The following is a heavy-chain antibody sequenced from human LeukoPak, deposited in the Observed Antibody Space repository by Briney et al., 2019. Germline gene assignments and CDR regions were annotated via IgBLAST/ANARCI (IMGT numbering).Heavy chain of an antibody. Sequence: SETLPLTCTVSGGSINSYYWSWIRQPPGKGLEWIGYIYYSGSTNYNPSLKSRVTISVDTSKNQFSLKLSSVTAADTAVYYCARGLAAAGTSYFDYWGQGTLLTVSS. D-gene: IGHD6-13*01. CDR3: ARGLAAAGTSYFDY. V-gene: IGHV4-59*01. CDR2: IYYSGST. CDR1: GGSINSYY. J-gene: IGHJ4*02.